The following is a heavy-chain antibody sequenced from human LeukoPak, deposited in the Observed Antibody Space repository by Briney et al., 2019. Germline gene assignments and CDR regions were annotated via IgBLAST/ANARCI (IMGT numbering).Heavy chain of an antibody. CDR2: IYYTGST. V-gene: IGHV4-39*01. CDR3: ASHYDSGGSPSAH. CDR1: GGSISSSNYY. Sequence: PSETLSLTCTVSGGSISSSNYYWGWIRQPPGKGLEWVGSIYYTGSTYYNPSIKGRVTISVDTSKNQFSLKVSSVTAADTAVYYCASHYDSGGSPSAHWGQGTLVTVSS. J-gene: IGHJ4*02. D-gene: IGHD3-22*01.